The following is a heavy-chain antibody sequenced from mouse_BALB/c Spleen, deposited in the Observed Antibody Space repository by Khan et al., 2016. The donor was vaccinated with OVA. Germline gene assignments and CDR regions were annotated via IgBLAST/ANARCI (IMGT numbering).Heavy chain of an antibody. D-gene: IGHD2-14*01. V-gene: IGHV3-8*02. CDR2: IIYTGST. J-gene: IGHJ3*01. CDR1: GDSITSGY. CDR3: ARSTYRFAFVY. Sequence: EVQLQESGPSLVKPSQTLSLTCSVTGDSITSGYWNWIRKFPGNKLEYMGHIIYTGSTYYNPSLKSRISITRHTSENQYYLQLNSVTDEDTATHYCARSTYRFAFVYWGQGTLVTVSA.